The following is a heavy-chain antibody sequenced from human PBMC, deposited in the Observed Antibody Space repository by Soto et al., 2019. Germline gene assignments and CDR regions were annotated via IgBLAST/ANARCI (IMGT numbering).Heavy chain of an antibody. CDR1: GVSISTSSYY. V-gene: IGHV4-30-4*01. D-gene: IGHD1-7*01. J-gene: IGHJ4*02. CDR3: ATMGTPATGLYYFDN. CDR2: MSYSGIT. Sequence: QVQLQESGPGLEKPSQTLSLTCTVSGVSISTSSYYWSWIRQPPGKGLEWIGFMSYSGITSYNASLKSRITMSVDTSKCQFSLSLSFVTAADTAVYFCATMGTPATGLYYFDNWGQGTLVTVSS.